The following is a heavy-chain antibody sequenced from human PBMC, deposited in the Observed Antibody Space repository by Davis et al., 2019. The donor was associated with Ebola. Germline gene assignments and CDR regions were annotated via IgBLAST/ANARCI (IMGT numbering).Heavy chain of an antibody. CDR3: ARDGGYQLPWGWFDP. CDR2: ISGSGGST. D-gene: IGHD2-2*01. V-gene: IGHV3-23*01. Sequence: ETLSLTCTVSGGSISSYYWSWVRQAPGKGLEWVSAISGSGGSTYYADSVKGRFTISRDNSKNTLYLQMGSLRAEDMAVYYCARDGGYQLPWGWFDPWGQGTLVTVSS. CDR1: GGSISSYY. J-gene: IGHJ5*02.